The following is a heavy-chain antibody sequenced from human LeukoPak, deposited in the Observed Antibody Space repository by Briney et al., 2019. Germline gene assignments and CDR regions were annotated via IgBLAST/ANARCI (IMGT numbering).Heavy chain of an antibody. CDR1: GGTFSSYA. Sequence: VASVKVSCKASGGTFSSYAISWVRQAPGQGLEWMGGIIPIFGTANYAQKFQGRVTITTDESTSTAYMELSSLRSEDTAVYYCARDRGREYYYDSSGYCGLWYWGQGTLVTVSS. V-gene: IGHV1-69*05. D-gene: IGHD3-22*01. CDR3: ARDRGREYYYDSSGYCGLWY. J-gene: IGHJ4*02. CDR2: IIPIFGTA.